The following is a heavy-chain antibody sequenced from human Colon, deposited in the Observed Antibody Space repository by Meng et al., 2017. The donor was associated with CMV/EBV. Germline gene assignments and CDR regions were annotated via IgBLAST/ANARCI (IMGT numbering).Heavy chain of an antibody. CDR1: GVTFSNTV. V-gene: IGHV1-69*04. Sequence: SSVKVSCKASGVTFSNTVFTWVRQAPGQGLEWMGRIIPMFGIPNYAQKFQGRVTITADQSTSIAYMVLRSLRSEDTAVYYCARVSSPYCGGDCYRSPAGMDVWGQGTTVTVSS. CDR3: ARVSSPYCGGDCYRSPAGMDV. D-gene: IGHD2-21*02. J-gene: IGHJ6*02. CDR2: IIPMFGIP.